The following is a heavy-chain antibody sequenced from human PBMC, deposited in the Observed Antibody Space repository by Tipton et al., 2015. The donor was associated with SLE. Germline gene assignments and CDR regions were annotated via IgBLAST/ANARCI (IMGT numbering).Heavy chain of an antibody. J-gene: IGHJ3*02. CDR3: ARAAWMSSAWAFDI. CDR2: IYHSGST. V-gene: IGHV4-34*01. D-gene: IGHD6-25*01. CDR1: GGSFSGYY. Sequence: TLSLTCAVYGGSFSGYYWGWIRQPPGKGLEWIGSIYHSGSTYYNPSLKSRVTISVDTSTNQFSLKLSSVTAADTAVFYCARAAWMSSAWAFDIWGQGTMVTVSS.